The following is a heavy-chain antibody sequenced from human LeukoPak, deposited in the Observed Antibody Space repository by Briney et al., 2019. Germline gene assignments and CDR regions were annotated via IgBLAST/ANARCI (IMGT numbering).Heavy chain of an antibody. CDR2: ISGNGGST. V-gene: IGHV3-23*01. D-gene: IGHD3-22*01. J-gene: IGHJ4*02. Sequence: GGSLRLSCEASGFTFSTYTMSWVRQAPGKGLEWLSAISGNGGSTYYADSVMGRFTISRDNSKNTLYLQMNSLRAEDTAVYYCAKRSSGYSFDYWGQGTLVTVSS. CDR1: GFTFSTYT. CDR3: AKRSSGYSFDY.